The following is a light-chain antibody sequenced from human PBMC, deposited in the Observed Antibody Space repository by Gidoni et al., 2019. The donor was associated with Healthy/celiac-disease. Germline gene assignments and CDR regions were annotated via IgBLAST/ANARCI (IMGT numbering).Light chain of an antibody. Sequence: DIVMTQFPHCRAVSLGETAPIKCKSSQSVLYRSNNKNYLAWYQQKPGKPPKLLIYWASTREAGVPDRFSGSGSGTDFTLTISSLQAEDVAVYYCQQYYSTPYTFGQGTKLEIK. J-gene: IGKJ2*01. CDR2: WAS. CDR3: QQYYSTPYT. CDR1: QSVLYRSNNKNY. V-gene: IGKV4-1*01.